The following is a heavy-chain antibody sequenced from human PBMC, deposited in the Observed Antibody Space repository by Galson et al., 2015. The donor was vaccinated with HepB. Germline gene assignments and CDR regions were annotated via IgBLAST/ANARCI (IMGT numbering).Heavy chain of an antibody. Sequence: SVKVSCKASGYTFTSYGISWVRQAPGQGLEWMGWISAYNGNTNYAQKLQGRVTMTTDTSTSTAYMELRSLRSEDTAVYYCARQTLGYSYGHGFDYWGQGTLVTVSS. CDR1: GYTFTSYG. CDR2: ISAYNGNT. D-gene: IGHD5-18*01. CDR3: ARQTLGYSYGHGFDY. J-gene: IGHJ4*02. V-gene: IGHV1-18*01.